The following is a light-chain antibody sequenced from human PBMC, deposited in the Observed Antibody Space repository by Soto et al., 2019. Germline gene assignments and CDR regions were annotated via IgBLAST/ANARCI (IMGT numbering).Light chain of an antibody. J-gene: IGKJ2*01. CDR1: KSVSTN. Sequence: EIVMTQSPATLSVSPGDRATLSSRASKSVSTNLAWHQQRPGQAPRLLIYGASTRATGIPDRFSGSGSGTEFTLTISSLESEDFAVYYCQQYNNWPPYTFGQGTKVDI. CDR2: GAS. CDR3: QQYNNWPPYT. V-gene: IGKV3-15*01.